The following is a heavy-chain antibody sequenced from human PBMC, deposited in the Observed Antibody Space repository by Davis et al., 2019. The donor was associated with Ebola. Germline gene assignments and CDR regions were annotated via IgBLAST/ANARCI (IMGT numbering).Heavy chain of an antibody. CDR2: ISGAGGST. D-gene: IGHD2-2*01. CDR1: GFTFTSYA. V-gene: IGHV3-23*01. Sequence: GESLKISCAASGFTFTSYAMSWVRQAPGKGLDWVSLISGAGGSTYYADSVKGRFTISRDNSKNTVYLQMNRLRAEDTAVYYCAKAVVAGSRYFYYYGMDVWGIGTTVTVSS. J-gene: IGHJ6*04. CDR3: AKAVVAGSRYFYYYGMDV.